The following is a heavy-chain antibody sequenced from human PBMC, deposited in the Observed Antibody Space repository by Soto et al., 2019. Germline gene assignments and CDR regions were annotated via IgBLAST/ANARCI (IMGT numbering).Heavy chain of an antibody. CDR1: GFTFSSYA. D-gene: IGHD3-3*01. CDR3: AREIERLLGY. J-gene: IGHJ4*02. V-gene: IGHV3-30-3*01. Sequence: GGSLRLSCAASGFTFSSYAMHWVRQTPGKGLEWVAVISYDGGDKYYADSVKGRFTISRDNSKNTLYLQMNSLRAEDTSVYYCAREIERLLGYWGQGTLVTVS. CDR2: ISYDGGDK.